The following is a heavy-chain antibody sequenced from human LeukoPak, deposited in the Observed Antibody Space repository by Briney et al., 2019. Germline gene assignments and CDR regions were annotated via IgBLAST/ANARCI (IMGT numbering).Heavy chain of an antibody. V-gene: IGHV4-39*07. CDR3: ARGDRRDGYNYRP. CDR1: GGSISSSSYY. CDR2: IYYSGST. J-gene: IGHJ5*02. D-gene: IGHD5-24*01. Sequence: PSETLSLTCTVSGGSISSSSYYWGWIRQPPGKGLEWIGSIYYSGSTYYNPSLKSRVTISVDTSKNQFSLKLSSVTAADTAVYYCARGDRRDGYNYRPWGQGTLVTVSS.